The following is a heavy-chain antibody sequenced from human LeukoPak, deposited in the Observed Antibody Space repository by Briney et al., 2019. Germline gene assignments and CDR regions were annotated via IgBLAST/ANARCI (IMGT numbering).Heavy chain of an antibody. D-gene: IGHD3-22*01. Sequence: GRSLRLSCAASGFTFSAYAIHWVRQAPGKGLERVPLISYDGNNKYYADSVKGRFTISRDNSKNTLYLQMNSLRAEDTAVYYCAKEEGYYYDSGGYYVEYFQHWGQGTLVTVSS. CDR1: GFTFSAYA. V-gene: IGHV3-30-3*01. J-gene: IGHJ1*01. CDR2: ISYDGNNK. CDR3: AKEEGYYYDSGGYYVEYFQH.